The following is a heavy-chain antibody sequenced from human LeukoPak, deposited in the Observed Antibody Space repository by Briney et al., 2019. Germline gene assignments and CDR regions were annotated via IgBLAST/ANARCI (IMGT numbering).Heavy chain of an antibody. J-gene: IGHJ4*02. CDR2: ISSSSSTI. D-gene: IGHD2-21*02. V-gene: IGHV3-48*04. Sequence: PGGSLKLSCAASGFTFSSYSMNWVRQAPGKGLEWVSYISSSSSTIYYADSVKGRFTISRDNAKNSLYLQMNSLRAEDTAVYYCARLYCGGDCYLDYWGQGTLVTVSS. CDR1: GFTFSSYS. CDR3: ARLYCGGDCYLDY.